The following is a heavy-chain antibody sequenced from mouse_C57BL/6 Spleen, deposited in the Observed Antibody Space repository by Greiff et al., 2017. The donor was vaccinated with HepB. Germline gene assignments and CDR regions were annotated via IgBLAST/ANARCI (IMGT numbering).Heavy chain of an antibody. Sequence: VQLQQSGPELVKPGASVKISCKASGYAFSSSWMNWVKQRPGKGLEWIGRIYPGDGDTNYNGKFKGKATLTADKSSSTADMQLSSLTSEDSAVYCCAREGGFAYWGQGTLVTVSA. CDR1: GYAFSSSW. J-gene: IGHJ3*01. CDR3: AREGGFAY. V-gene: IGHV1-82*01. CDR2: IYPGDGDT.